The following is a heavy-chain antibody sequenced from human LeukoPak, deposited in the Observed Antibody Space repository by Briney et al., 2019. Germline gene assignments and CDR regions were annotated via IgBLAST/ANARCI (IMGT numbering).Heavy chain of an antibody. CDR1: GFTFSSYS. Sequence: TGGSLRLSCAASGFTFSSYSMNWVRQAPGKGLEWVSSISSSSYIYYADSVKGRFTISRDNAKNSLYLQMNSLRAEDTAVYYCARDRSAVPGSWFDPWGQGTLVTVSS. V-gene: IGHV3-21*01. CDR2: ISSSSYI. CDR3: ARDRSAVPGSWFDP. D-gene: IGHD3-10*02. J-gene: IGHJ5*02.